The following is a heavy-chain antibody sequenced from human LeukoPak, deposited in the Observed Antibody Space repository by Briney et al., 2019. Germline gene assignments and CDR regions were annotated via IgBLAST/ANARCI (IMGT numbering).Heavy chain of an antibody. CDR2: IYPGDSDT. CDR3: ARPKGYSSSWYGDDAFDI. Sequence: GESLKISCKGSGYSFTSYWIGWVRQMPGKGLEWMGIIYPGDSDTRYSPSFQGQVAISADKSISTAYLQWSSLKASDTAMYYCARPKGYSSSWYGDDAFDIWGQGTMVTVSS. D-gene: IGHD6-13*01. J-gene: IGHJ3*02. V-gene: IGHV5-51*01. CDR1: GYSFTSYW.